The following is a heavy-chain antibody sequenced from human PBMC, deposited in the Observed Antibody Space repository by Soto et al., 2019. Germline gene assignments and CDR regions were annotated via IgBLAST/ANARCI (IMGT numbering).Heavy chain of an antibody. CDR3: AREGHHYYGSGSYYKRKNNDAFDI. V-gene: IGHV1-69*04. D-gene: IGHD3-10*01. CDR1: GGTFSSYT. Sequence: SVKVSCKASGGTFSSYTISWVRQAPGQGLEWMGRIIPILGIANYAQKFQGRVTITADKSTSTAYMELSSLRSEDTAVYYCAREGHHYYGSGSYYKRKNNDAFDIWGQGTMVTVSS. J-gene: IGHJ3*02. CDR2: IIPILGIA.